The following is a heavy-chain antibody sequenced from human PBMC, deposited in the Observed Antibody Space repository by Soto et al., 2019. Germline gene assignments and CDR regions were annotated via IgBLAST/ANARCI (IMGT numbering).Heavy chain of an antibody. CDR1: DSRGTSNR. Sequence: DSRGTSNRSYCVRYPPGKGLEWIGEVYRTGSTTYNPSLESRLTISVDKSKNQFSLKLTSVTAADTAVYYCARARATIAAAAIFDCWGQGTLVTVS. CDR3: ARARATIAAAAIFDC. CDR2: VYRTGST. J-gene: IGHJ4*02. V-gene: IGHV4-4*02. D-gene: IGHD6-13*01.